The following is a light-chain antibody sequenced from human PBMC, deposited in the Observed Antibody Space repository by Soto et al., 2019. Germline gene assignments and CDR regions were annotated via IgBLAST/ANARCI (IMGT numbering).Light chain of an antibody. CDR1: SSNIGSNT. CDR2: SNN. CDR3: AAWHDSLNGYVV. J-gene: IGLJ2*01. V-gene: IGLV1-44*01. Sequence: QLVLTQPPSASGTPGQRVTISCSGSSSNIGSNTVNWYQQLPGTAPKLLIYSNNQRPSGVPDRFSGSKSGTSASLAISGLQSEDEADYYCAAWHDSLNGYVVFGGGTKLTVL.